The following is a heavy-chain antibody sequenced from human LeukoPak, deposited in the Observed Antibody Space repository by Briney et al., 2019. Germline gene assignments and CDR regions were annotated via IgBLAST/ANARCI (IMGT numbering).Heavy chain of an antibody. Sequence: GASVKVSCKASGYTFTSYGISWVRQAPGQGLEWMGWINPNSGGTNYAQKFQGRVTMTRDTSISTAYMELSRLRSDDTAVYYCAVWSSPFDYWGQGTLVTVSS. J-gene: IGHJ4*02. CDR1: GYTFTSYG. CDR3: AVWSSPFDY. D-gene: IGHD3-3*01. V-gene: IGHV1-2*02. CDR2: INPNSGGT.